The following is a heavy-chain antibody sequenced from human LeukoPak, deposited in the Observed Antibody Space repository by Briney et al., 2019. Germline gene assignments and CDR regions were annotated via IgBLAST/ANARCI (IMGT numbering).Heavy chain of an antibody. CDR3: ARYGSGRGVDY. D-gene: IGHD3-10*01. J-gene: IGHJ4*02. CDR2: ISGSGGST. CDR1: GFTFSSYA. Sequence: GGSLRLSCAASGFTFSSYAMSRVRQAPGKGLEWVSAISGSGGSTYYADSVKGRFTISRDNSKNTLYLQMNSLRAEDTAVYYCARYGSGRGVDYWGQGTLVTVSS. V-gene: IGHV3-23*01.